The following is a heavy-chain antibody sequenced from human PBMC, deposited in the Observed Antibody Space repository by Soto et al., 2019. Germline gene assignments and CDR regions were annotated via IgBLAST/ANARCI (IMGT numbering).Heavy chain of an antibody. CDR3: AKDQYPVSSSYGMDV. CDR1: GFTFDDYA. Sequence: PGGSLRLSCAASGFTFDDYAMHWVRHAPGKGLEWVSLISWDGGSTYYADSVKGRFTISRDNSKNSLYLQMNSLRAEDTALYYCAKDQYPVSSSYGMDVWGQGTTVTVSS. D-gene: IGHD2-2*02. J-gene: IGHJ6*02. V-gene: IGHV3-43D*04. CDR2: ISWDGGST.